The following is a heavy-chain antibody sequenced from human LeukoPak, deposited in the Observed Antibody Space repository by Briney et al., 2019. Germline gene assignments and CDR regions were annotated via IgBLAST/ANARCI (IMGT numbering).Heavy chain of an antibody. J-gene: IGHJ5*02. V-gene: IGHV4-59*01. CDR3: ARDYSGFDP. D-gene: IGHD1-26*01. Sequence: SQTLSLTCTVSGGSLSTYYCSWIRQPPSTELECSGDIYYTGSTNYNPSLKSRVTISVDTAKNKFSLKLSSVTAADTAVYYCARDYSGFDPWGQGTLVSVSS. CDR2: IYYTGST. CDR1: GGSLSTYY.